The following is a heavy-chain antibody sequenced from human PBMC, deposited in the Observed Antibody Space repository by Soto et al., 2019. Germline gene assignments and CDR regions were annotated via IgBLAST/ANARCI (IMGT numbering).Heavy chain of an antibody. CDR3: ARDRAYCGGDCYSPSSY. CDR1: GYTFTSYG. CDR2: ISAYNGNT. J-gene: IGHJ4*02. Sequence: SVKVSCKASGYTFTSYGISWVRQAPGQGLEWMGWISAYNGNTNYAQKLQGRVTMTTDTSTSTAYMELRSLRSDDTAVYYCARDRAYCGGDCYSPSSYWGQGPLVTVSS. V-gene: IGHV1-18*04. D-gene: IGHD2-21*02.